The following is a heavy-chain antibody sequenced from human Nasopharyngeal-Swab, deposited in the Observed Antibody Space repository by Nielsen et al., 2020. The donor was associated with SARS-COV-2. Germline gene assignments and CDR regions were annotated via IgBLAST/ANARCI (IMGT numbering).Heavy chain of an antibody. Sequence: GGSLRLSCAASGFTFSGSAMHWVRQASGKGLEWVGRIRSKANSYATAYAASVKGRFTTSRDDSKNTAYLQMNSLKTEDTAVYYCTRHTQYCSGGSCYPRFDPWGQGTLVTVSS. CDR3: TRHTQYCSGGSCYPRFDP. CDR2: IRSKANSYAT. V-gene: IGHV3-73*01. J-gene: IGHJ5*02. D-gene: IGHD2-15*01. CDR1: GFTFSGSA.